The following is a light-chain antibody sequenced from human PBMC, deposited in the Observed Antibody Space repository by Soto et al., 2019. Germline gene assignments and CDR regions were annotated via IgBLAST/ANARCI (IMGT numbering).Light chain of an antibody. Sequence: EIVLTQSPATLSLSPGERATLSCRASQSVGSYLAWWQQNPGQAPRLLIYDASNRAAGIPARFSGSGSGTDFTLTISSREPEDFAVYYCQQRCKWLPMTFGQGTRLEIK. CDR1: QSVGSY. J-gene: IGKJ5*01. V-gene: IGKV3-11*01. CDR3: QQRCKWLPMT. CDR2: DAS.